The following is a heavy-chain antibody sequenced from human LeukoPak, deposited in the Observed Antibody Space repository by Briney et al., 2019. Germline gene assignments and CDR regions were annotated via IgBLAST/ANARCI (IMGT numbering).Heavy chain of an antibody. CDR1: GGSFSGYY. CDR2: INHSGST. CDR3: AREYYYDSSGILPFDI. D-gene: IGHD3-22*01. J-gene: IGHJ3*02. Sequence: PSETLSLTCAVYGGSFSGYYWSWIRQPPGKGLEWIGEINHSGSTNYNPSLKSRVTISVDTSKNQFSLKLSSVTAADAAVYYCAREYYYDSSGILPFDIWGQGTMVTVSS. V-gene: IGHV4-34*01.